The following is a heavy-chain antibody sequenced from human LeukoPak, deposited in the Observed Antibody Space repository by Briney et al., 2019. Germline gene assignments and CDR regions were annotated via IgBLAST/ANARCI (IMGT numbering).Heavy chain of an antibody. CDR2: ISYSGTI. D-gene: IGHD6-19*01. J-gene: IGHJ4*02. V-gene: IGHV4-39*07. CDR3: ARKGTSSGWDLDF. Sequence: SETLSLTCTVSGDSFSSSNYYWGWLRQPPGKGLQWLGSISYSGTIYYNPSLRSRVTISIDTSKNQISLNLNSVTAADTAVYYCARKGTSSGWDLDFWGQGTLVTVSS. CDR1: GDSFSSSNYY.